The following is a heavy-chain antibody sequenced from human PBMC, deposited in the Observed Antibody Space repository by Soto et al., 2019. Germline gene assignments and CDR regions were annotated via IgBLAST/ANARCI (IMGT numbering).Heavy chain of an antibody. D-gene: IGHD6-13*01. CDR1: GFTFSSNW. CDR2: INSDGSIT. V-gene: IGHV3-74*01. CDR3: ARRSSSWYVSFDY. Sequence: GGSLRLSCAASGFTFSSNWMHWVRQAPGKGLVWVSRINSDGSITSYADSVKGQFTISRDNAKNTLYLQMNSLRADDTAVYYCARRSSSWYVSFDYWGQGLLVTVSS. J-gene: IGHJ4*02.